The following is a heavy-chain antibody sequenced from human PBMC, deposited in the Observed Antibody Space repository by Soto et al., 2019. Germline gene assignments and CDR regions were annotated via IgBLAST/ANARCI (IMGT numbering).Heavy chain of an antibody. CDR2: ISGSGDTT. V-gene: IGHV3-23*01. J-gene: IGHJ4*02. Sequence: PGGSLRLSCAASGFSFRTYDMSWVREAPGKGLEWVSAISGSGDTTYFADSVKGRFTISRDNVKNTMYLEMNSMRVDDTAVYFCAKPGYYDASGYYYYFGSWGQGTQV. CDR1: GFSFRTYD. CDR3: AKPGYYDASGYYYYFGS. D-gene: IGHD3-22*01.